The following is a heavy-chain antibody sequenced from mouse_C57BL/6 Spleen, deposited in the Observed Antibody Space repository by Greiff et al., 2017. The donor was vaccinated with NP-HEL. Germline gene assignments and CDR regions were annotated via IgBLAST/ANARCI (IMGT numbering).Heavy chain of an antibody. CDR2: IYPGSGST. Sequence: QVQLQQPGAELVRPGTSVKLSCKASGYTFTSYWMHWVKQRPGQGLEWIGDIYPGSGSTNYNEKFKSKATLTVDTSSSTAYMQLSSLTSEDSAVYYCARVEYDYDGAMDYWGQGTSVTVSS. J-gene: IGHJ4*01. D-gene: IGHD2-4*01. V-gene: IGHV1-55*01. CDR1: GYTFTSYW. CDR3: ARVEYDYDGAMDY.